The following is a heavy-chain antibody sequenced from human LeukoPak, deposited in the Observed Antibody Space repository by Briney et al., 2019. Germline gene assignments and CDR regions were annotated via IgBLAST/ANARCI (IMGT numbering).Heavy chain of an antibody. CDR2: INHSGST. D-gene: IGHD2-15*01. V-gene: IGHV4-34*01. CDR3: ARATGYCSGGSCSWGWFDP. CDR1: GGSFSGYY. Sequence: SETLSLTCAGYGGSFSGYYWSWIRQPPGKGLEWIGEINHSGSTNYNPSLKSRVTISVDTSNNQFSLKLSSVTAADTAVYYCARATGYCSGGSCSWGWFDPWGREPWSPSPQ. J-gene: IGHJ5*02.